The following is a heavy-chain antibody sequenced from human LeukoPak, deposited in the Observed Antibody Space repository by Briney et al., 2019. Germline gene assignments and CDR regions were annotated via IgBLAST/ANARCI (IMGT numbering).Heavy chain of an antibody. V-gene: IGHV1-2*02. J-gene: IGHJ5*02. Sequence: ASVKVSCKASGYTFTGYYMHWVRQAPGQGLEWMGWINPNSGGTNYAQKFQGRVTMTRDTSISPAYMELSRLRSDDTAVYYCARETDYGGNSGSFTWGQGTLVTVSS. CDR3: ARETDYGGNSGSFT. CDR1: GYTFTGYY. CDR2: INPNSGGT. D-gene: IGHD4-23*01.